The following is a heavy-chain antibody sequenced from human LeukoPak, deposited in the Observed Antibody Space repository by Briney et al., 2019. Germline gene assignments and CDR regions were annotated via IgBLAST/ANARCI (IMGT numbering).Heavy chain of an antibody. CDR2: TSQDESEK. CDR3: ARVRGRSTNSDFDL. V-gene: IGHV3-7*05. Sequence: GGSPRLSCGASGFTCRNYWMSWVRQAPGKGLERVAHTSQDESEKDYVDSVKGRFTISRDNAKNSLYLQMNSLRAEDTAVYYCARVRGRSTNSDFDLWGPGTLLTVSS. J-gene: IGHJ4*02. CDR1: GFTCRNYW. D-gene: IGHD1-1*01.